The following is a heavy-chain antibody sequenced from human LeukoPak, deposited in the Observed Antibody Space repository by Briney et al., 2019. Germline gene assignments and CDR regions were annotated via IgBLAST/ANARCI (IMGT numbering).Heavy chain of an antibody. CDR3: ARAPYDFWSGYYRDY. CDR2: IYSGGST. V-gene: IGHV3-66*01. D-gene: IGHD3-3*01. Sequence: GGSLRLSCAASGFTVSSNYMSWVRQAPGKGLEWVSVIYSGGSTYYADSVKGRFTISRDNSKNTLDLQMNSLRAEDTAVYYCARAPYDFWSGYYRDYWGQGTLVTVSS. J-gene: IGHJ4*02. CDR1: GFTVSSNY.